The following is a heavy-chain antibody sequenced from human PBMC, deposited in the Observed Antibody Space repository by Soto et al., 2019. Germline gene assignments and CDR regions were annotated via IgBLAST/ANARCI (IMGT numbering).Heavy chain of an antibody. V-gene: IGHV1-69*12. CDR2: ILPLAKTV. J-gene: IGHJ5*02. CDR3: ATSETVA. D-gene: IGHD2-21*01. Sequence: QVQLVQSGAEVKKPGSSVKVSCRASGGTFTSYGISWVRQAPGQGLEWMGGILPLAKTVKYAQKFQGRVTITADESTRTMYMELGSLRSEDTALYYCATSETVAWGQGTLITVSS. CDR1: GGTFTSYG.